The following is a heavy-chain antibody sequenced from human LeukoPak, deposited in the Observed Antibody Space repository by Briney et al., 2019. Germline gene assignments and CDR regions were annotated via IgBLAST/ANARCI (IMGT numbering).Heavy chain of an antibody. D-gene: IGHD3-3*01. CDR1: GFTFSSYG. CDR3: AKVIFGVVIRNAFDT. J-gene: IGHJ3*02. CDR2: IRYDGSNK. Sequence: PGGSLRLSCAASGFTFSSYGMHWVRQAPGKGLEWVAFIRYDGSNKYYADSVKGRFTISRDSSKNTLYLQMNSLRAEDTAVYYCAKVIFGVVIRNAFDTWGQGTMVTVSS. V-gene: IGHV3-30*02.